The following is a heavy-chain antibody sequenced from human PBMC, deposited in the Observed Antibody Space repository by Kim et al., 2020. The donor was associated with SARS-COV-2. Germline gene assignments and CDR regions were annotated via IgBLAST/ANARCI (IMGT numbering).Heavy chain of an antibody. Sequence: GGSLRLSCAASGFTFDDYAMHWVRQAPGKGLEWVSSISWNSGTIDYADSVKGRFTISRDNAKNSLYLQMNSLRAEDTALYYCAKDMNSGHSSSWSFSNYWRQGTLVPVSS. J-gene: IGHJ4*02. D-gene: IGHD6-13*01. CDR2: ISWNSGTI. V-gene: IGHV3-9*01. CDR1: GFTFDDYA. CDR3: AKDMNSGHSSSWSFSNY.